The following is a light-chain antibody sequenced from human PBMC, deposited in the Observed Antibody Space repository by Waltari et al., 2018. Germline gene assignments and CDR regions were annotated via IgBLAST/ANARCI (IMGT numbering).Light chain of an antibody. J-gene: IGLJ2*01. CDR3: WLSYSGDVV. Sequence: QAVLTQEPSPTVPPGETVTLTSASSTGAFNPDHPPYWFQQQPGLATMTLIYDMSVKHSWTPARYSGSRLGGKAALTLSGAEPADEADYYSWLSYSGDVVFGGGTQLTIL. CDR1: TGAFNPDHP. V-gene: IGLV7-46*01. CDR2: DMS.